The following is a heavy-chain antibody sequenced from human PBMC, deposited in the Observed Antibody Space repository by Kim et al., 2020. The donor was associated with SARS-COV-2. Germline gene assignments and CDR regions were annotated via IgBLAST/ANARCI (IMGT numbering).Heavy chain of an antibody. CDR3: TTPYYYDSSGYYRVLDY. J-gene: IGHJ4*02. Sequence: VKGRFTISRDDSKNTLYLQMNSLKTEDTAVYYCTTPYYYDSSGYYRVLDYWGQGTLVTVSS. V-gene: IGHV3-15*01. D-gene: IGHD3-22*01.